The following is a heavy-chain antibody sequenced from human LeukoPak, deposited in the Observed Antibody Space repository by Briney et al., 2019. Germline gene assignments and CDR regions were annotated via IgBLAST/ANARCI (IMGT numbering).Heavy chain of an antibody. Sequence: KTSETLSLTCAVYGGSFSGYYWSWIRQPPGKGRERIGEINHSGSTNYNPSLKSRVTISVDTSKNQFSLKLSSVTAADTAVYYCATTGYSSGWYLGYWGQGTLVTVSS. CDR3: ATTGYSSGWYLGY. CDR1: GGSFSGYY. V-gene: IGHV4-34*01. CDR2: INHSGST. D-gene: IGHD6-19*01. J-gene: IGHJ4*02.